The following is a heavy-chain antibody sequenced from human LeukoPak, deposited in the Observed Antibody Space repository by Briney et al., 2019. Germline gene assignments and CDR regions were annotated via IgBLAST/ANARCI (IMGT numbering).Heavy chain of an antibody. CDR2: ISSSTSTI. Sequence: TGGSLKLSCAASGFTFSSYSMNWVRQAPGKGLEWVSYISSSTSTIYYADSVKGRFTISRDNSKNTLYLQMNSLRAEDTAVYYCARWGDYDFWSGPIGGYYYYGMDVWGQGTTVTVSS. D-gene: IGHD3-3*01. CDR3: ARWGDYDFWSGPIGGYYYYGMDV. V-gene: IGHV3-48*01. J-gene: IGHJ6*02. CDR1: GFTFSSYS.